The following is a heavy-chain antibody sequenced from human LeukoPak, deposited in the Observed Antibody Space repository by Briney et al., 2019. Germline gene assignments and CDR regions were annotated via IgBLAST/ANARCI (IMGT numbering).Heavy chain of an antibody. CDR1: GYTFTGYY. J-gene: IGHJ4*02. CDR3: ARDFLWFGGLVESY. CDR2: INPNSGGT. D-gene: IGHD3-10*01. V-gene: IGHV1-2*02. Sequence: ASVKVSCKASGYTFTGYYMHWVRQAPGQGLEWMGWINPNSGGTNYAQKFQGRVTMTRDTSISTAYMELSRLRSDDTAVYYCARDFLWFGGLVESYWGQGTLVTVSS.